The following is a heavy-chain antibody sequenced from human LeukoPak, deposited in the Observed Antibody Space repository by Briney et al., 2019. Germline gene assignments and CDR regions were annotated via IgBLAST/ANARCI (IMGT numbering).Heavy chain of an antibody. J-gene: IGHJ4*02. Sequence: PSGTLSLTCTASGGSISSYYWSWIRQPPGKGLEWIGYIYYSGSTIYNPSLKSRVTISVDTSKNQLSLTLTSVTAADTAVYYCARVGSGGAWFDFWGQGTLVSVSS. CDR1: GGSISSYY. CDR3: ARVGSGGAWFDF. V-gene: IGHV4-59*01. D-gene: IGHD6-19*01. CDR2: IYYSGST.